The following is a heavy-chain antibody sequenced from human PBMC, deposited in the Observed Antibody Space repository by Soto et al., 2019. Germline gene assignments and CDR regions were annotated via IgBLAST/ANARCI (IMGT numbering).Heavy chain of an antibody. Sequence: QVTLKESGPVLVKPTETLTLTCTVSGFSLSNARMGVSWIRQPPGKALEWLAHIFSNDEKSYSTSLKSRLTISKDTSKSQVVLTMTNMDPVDTATYYCARIPGSSWYLNYYGMDVWGQGTTVTVSS. CDR3: ARIPGSSWYLNYYGMDV. V-gene: IGHV2-26*01. CDR1: GFSLSNARMG. J-gene: IGHJ6*02. CDR2: IFSNDEK. D-gene: IGHD6-13*01.